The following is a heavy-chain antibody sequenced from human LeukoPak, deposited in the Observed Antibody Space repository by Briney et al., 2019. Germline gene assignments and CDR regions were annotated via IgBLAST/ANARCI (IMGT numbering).Heavy chain of an antibody. CDR2: ISTSSSHR. CDR3: ARDRGDSYTPNGFDI. Sequence: GGSLRLSCAASGFTFSSYSMISVRQAPGKGLEWVSSISTSSSHRFYADSVKGRFTVSRDNAKNSLYLQMNSLRVEDTAVFYCARDRGDSYTPNGFDIWGQGSMVTVSS. J-gene: IGHJ3*02. V-gene: IGHV3-21*01. D-gene: IGHD5-24*01. CDR1: GFTFSSYS.